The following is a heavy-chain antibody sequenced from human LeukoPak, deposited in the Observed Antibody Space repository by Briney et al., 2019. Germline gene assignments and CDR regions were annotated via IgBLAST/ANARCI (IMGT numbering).Heavy chain of an antibody. J-gene: IGHJ4*02. D-gene: IGHD1-1*01. CDR3: AASSPQNWKTHEY. Sequence: ASVEVSCKVSGHTLIALSMHWVRQAPGKGVEWLGGFEPEDGETIYAQQFRGRVTMTEDTSTDTAYMELSSLRSEDTAVYYCAASSPQNWKTHEYWGQGTLVTVSS. V-gene: IGHV1-24*01. CDR1: GHTLIALS. CDR2: FEPEDGET.